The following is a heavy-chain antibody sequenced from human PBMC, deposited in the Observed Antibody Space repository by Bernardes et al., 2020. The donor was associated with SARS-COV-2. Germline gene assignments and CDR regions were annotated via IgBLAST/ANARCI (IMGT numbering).Heavy chain of an antibody. CDR2: IWYDGSNK. CDR3: ARDLPYYYDSSAYGLDY. D-gene: IGHD3-22*01. CDR1: GFTFSSYG. V-gene: IGHV3-33*01. J-gene: IGHJ4*02. Sequence: GGSLRLSCAASGFTFSSYGMHWVRQAPGKGLEWVAVIWYDGSNKYYADSVKGRFTISRDNSKNTLYLQMNSLRAEDTAVYYCARDLPYYYDSSAYGLDYWGQGTLVTVSS.